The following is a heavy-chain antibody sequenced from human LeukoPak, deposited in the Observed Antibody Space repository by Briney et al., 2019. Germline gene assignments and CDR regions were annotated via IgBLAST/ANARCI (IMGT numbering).Heavy chain of an antibody. D-gene: IGHD4-23*01. CDR2: IYYSGST. CDR3: ARHGRVVTPAGGFDY. CDR1: GGSISSYY. V-gene: IGHV4-59*08. J-gene: IGHJ4*02. Sequence: PSETLSLTCTVSGGSISSYYWSWIRQPPGKGLEWIGYIYYSGSTNYNPSLKSRVTISVDTSKNQFSLKLSSVTAAYTAVYYCARHGRVVTPAGGFDYWGQGTLVTVSS.